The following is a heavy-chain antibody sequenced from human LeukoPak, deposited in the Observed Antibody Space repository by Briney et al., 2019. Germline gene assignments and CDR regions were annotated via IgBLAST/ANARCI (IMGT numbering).Heavy chain of an antibody. V-gene: IGHV1-18*04. CDR1: GYTFTGYY. J-gene: IGHJ5*02. CDR3: ARGSSAPLDWFDP. Sequence: ASVKVSCKASGYTFTGYYMHWVRQAPGQGLEWMGWISAYNGNTNYAQKLQGRVTMTTDTSTSTAYMELRSLRSDDTAVYYCARGSSAPLDWFDPWGQGTLVTVSS. D-gene: IGHD6-13*01. CDR2: ISAYNGNT.